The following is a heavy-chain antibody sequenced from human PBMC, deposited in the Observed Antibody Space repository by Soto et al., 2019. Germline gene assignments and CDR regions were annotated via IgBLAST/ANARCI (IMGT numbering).Heavy chain of an antibody. CDR1: GGTFSSYT. J-gene: IGHJ6*02. D-gene: IGHD1-26*01. CDR2: IIPILGIA. CDR3: ARDSSGRYPRYYYGMDV. V-gene: IGHV1-69*08. Sequence: QVQLVQSGAEVKKPGSSVKVSCKASGGTFSSYTISWVRQAPGQGLEWMGRIIPILGIANYAQKFQGRVTITADKSTSTAYMELSSLRSEDTAVYYCARDSSGRYPRYYYGMDVWGQGTTVTVSS.